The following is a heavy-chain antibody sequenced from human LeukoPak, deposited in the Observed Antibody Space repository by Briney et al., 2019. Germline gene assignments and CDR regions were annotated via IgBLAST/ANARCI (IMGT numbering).Heavy chain of an antibody. CDR3: ARGYYYDSSGYLTD. Sequence: SVKVSCKASGGPFSSYAISWVRPAPGQGLEWMGRIIPILGIANYAQKFQGRVTITADKSTSTAYMELSSLRSEDTAVYYCARGYYYDSSGYLTDWGQGTLVTVSS. J-gene: IGHJ4*02. D-gene: IGHD3-22*01. CDR1: GGPFSSYA. V-gene: IGHV1-69*04. CDR2: IIPILGIA.